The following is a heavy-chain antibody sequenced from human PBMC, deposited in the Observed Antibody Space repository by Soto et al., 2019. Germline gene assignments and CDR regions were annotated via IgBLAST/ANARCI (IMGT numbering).Heavy chain of an antibody. V-gene: IGHV3-11*01. Sequence: SLRLSCAASGCTFIDYYMSWIRQAPGKGLEWVSYISSSGSTIYYADSVKGRFTISRDRSKNTLYLQLDSLRVEDTAIYYCAKDLSSLGWLALGAPFDSWGQGTLVTVSS. CDR2: ISSSGSTI. D-gene: IGHD5-18*01. CDR3: AKDLSSLGWLALGAPFDS. CDR1: GCTFIDYY. J-gene: IGHJ4*02.